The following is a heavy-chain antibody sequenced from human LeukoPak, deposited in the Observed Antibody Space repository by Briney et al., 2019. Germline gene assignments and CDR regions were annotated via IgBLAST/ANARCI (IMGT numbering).Heavy chain of an antibody. J-gene: IGHJ6*03. D-gene: IGHD4-11*01. CDR2: IWYDGSNK. V-gene: IGHV3-33*01. CDR1: GFTFSSYG. CDR3: ARGRYSNYYYYYYMDV. Sequence: PGRSLRLSCAASGFTFSSYGMNWVRQAPGKGPEWVAVIWYDGSNKYYVDSVKGRFTISRDNSKNTLYLQMNSLRAEDTAVYYCARGRYSNYYYYYYMDVWGKGTTVTVSS.